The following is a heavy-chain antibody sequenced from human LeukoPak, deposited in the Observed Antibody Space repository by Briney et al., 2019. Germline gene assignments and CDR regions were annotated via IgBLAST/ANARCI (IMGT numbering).Heavy chain of an antibody. J-gene: IGHJ4*02. V-gene: IGHV5-51*01. CDR2: IYPGDSDT. CDR3: ARQGTASRFGYFDY. D-gene: IGHD6-13*01. CDR1: GYSFTTYW. Sequence: GEPLKISCQASGYSFTTYWIGWVRQMPGKGLEWMGIIYPGDSDTRYSPSFQGQVSISADKSISTAFLQWSSLKASDTAMYYCARQGTASRFGYFDYWGQGTLVAVSS.